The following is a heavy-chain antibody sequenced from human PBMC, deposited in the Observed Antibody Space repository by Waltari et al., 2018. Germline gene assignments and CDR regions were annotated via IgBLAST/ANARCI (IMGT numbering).Heavy chain of an antibody. CDR1: GFTFSSYW. D-gene: IGHD5-18*01. CDR2: IKQDGSEK. V-gene: IGHV3-7*01. J-gene: IGHJ4*02. CDR3: ARDLRAQYSYDLPDY. Sequence: EVQLVESGGGLVQPGGSPRLSCAASGFTFSSYWMSWVRQAPGKGLEWVANIKQDGSEKYYVDSVKGRFTISRDNAKNSLYLQMNSLRAEDTAVYYCARDLRAQYSYDLPDYWGQGTLVTVSS.